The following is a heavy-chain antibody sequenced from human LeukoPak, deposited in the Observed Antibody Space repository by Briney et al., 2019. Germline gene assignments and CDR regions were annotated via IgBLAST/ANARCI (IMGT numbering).Heavy chain of an antibody. CDR3: ARSEVISSWYLASIYYFDY. Sequence: ASVKVSCKASGYTFTSYDINWVRQATGQGLEWMGWMNPNSGNTGYAQKFQGRVTMTRNTSISTAYMELSSLRSEDTAVYYCARSEVISSWYLASIYYFDYWGQGTLVTVSS. CDR1: GYTFTSYD. D-gene: IGHD6-13*01. CDR2: MNPNSGNT. V-gene: IGHV1-8*01. J-gene: IGHJ4*02.